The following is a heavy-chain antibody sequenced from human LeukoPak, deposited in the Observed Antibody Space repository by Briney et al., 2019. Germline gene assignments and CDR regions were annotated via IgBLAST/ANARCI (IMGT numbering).Heavy chain of an antibody. Sequence: SETLSLTCTVSGASVSSYYWSWIRQPPGKGLEWIGYIYYSGSTNYNPPLKSRITISVDTSKNQFSLRLSSVTAADTAVYFCAMGFWYEEYFQHWGQGSLVIVSS. CDR3: AMGFWYEEYFQH. J-gene: IGHJ1*01. CDR2: IYYSGST. V-gene: IGHV4-59*02. CDR1: GASVSSYY. D-gene: IGHD6-13*01.